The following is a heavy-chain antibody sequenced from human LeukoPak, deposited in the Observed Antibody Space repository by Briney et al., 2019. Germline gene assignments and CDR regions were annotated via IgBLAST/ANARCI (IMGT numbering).Heavy chain of an antibody. CDR2: IIPIFGTA. V-gene: IGHV1-69*01. CDR1: GGTFSSYA. J-gene: IGHJ5*02. CDR3: ARGRVLRYFDWSNIGARFDP. Sequence: SVKVSCKASGGTFSSYAISWVRQAPGQGLEWMGGIIPIFGTANYAQKFQGRVTITADESTSTAYMELSSLRSEDTAVYYCARGRVLRYFDWSNIGARFDPWGQGTLVTVSS. D-gene: IGHD3-9*01.